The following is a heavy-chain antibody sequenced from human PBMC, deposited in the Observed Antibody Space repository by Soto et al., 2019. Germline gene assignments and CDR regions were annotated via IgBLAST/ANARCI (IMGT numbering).Heavy chain of an antibody. J-gene: IGHJ3*01. D-gene: IGHD3-10*01. V-gene: IGHV4-4*02. CDR3: ARGPRSGSYSVDGFDV. CDR1: GDSITTSKW. Sequence: SETLSLTSVVSGDSITTSKWWSWVRQPPRKGLEWIGEIYHSGSTTYSPSLKSRVTLSLDKSRNEFSLRLNDVTAADTAMYFCARGPRSGSYSVDGFDVWGQGTVVTVSS. CDR2: IYHSGST.